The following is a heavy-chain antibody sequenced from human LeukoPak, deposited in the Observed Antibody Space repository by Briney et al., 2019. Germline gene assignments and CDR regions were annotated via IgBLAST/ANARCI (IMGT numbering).Heavy chain of an antibody. Sequence: SETLSLTRTVSGGSISSYYWSWIRQPPGKGLEWIGYIYYSGSTNYNPSLKSRVTISVDTSKNQSSLKLSSVTAADTAVYYCARLAEYSSSFDYWGQGTLVTVSS. J-gene: IGHJ4*02. CDR3: ARLAEYSSSFDY. CDR1: GGSISSYY. D-gene: IGHD6-6*01. CDR2: IYYSGST. V-gene: IGHV4-59*01.